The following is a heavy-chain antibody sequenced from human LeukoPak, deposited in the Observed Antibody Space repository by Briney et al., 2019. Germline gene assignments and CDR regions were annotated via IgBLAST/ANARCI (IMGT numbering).Heavy chain of an antibody. Sequence: ASVKVSCKASGYTFTNYAMHWVRQAPGQRLEWMGWINAGNGNTKYSQKFQGRVTITRDTSASTAYMELSSLRSEDTAVYYCARDVDYYEKEFDYWGQGTLVTVSS. D-gene: IGHD3-22*01. J-gene: IGHJ4*02. CDR2: INAGNGNT. CDR1: GYTFTNYA. CDR3: ARDVDYYEKEFDY. V-gene: IGHV1-3*01.